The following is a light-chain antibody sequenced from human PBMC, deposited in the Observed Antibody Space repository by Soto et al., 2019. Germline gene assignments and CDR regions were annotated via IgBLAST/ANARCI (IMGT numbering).Light chain of an antibody. CDR3: QQYNNWTPST. V-gene: IGKV3-15*01. CDR2: GAS. Sequence: EIVMTQSPATLSVSPGERATLSCRASQSVSSNLAWYQQKPGQAPRLLIYGASTRTAGIPARFSGSGSGTESTLPIISLQSEDFAVYYCQQYNNWTPSTFGQGTKLEIK. CDR1: QSVSSN. J-gene: IGKJ2*01.